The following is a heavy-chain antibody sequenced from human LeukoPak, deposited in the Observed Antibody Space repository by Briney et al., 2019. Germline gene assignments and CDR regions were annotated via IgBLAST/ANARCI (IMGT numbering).Heavy chain of an antibody. CDR1: GFTFDDYA. J-gene: IGHJ4*02. V-gene: IGHV3-9*01. D-gene: IGHD3-3*02. CDR3: ARDRLGPSFSVSHFDL. CDR2: ISWNSNTM. Sequence: GGSLRLSCAASGFTFDDYAMHWVRQAPGEGLEWVSGISWNSNTMGYADSVKGRFTISRDNAKNSLYLQMNSLRPEDTALYYCARDRLGPSFSVSHFDLWGQGTLVTVSS.